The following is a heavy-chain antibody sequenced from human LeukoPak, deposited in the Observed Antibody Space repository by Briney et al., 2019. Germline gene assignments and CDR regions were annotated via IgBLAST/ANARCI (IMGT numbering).Heavy chain of an antibody. CDR3: ARDRLDAFDI. J-gene: IGHJ3*02. Sequence: SQTLSLTCTVSGGSISSGSYYWSWIRQPAGKGLEWIGRIYTSGSTNYNPSLKSRVTISADTSKNQFSLKLSSVTAADTAVYYCARDRLDAFDIWGQGTMVTVSS. CDR1: GGSISSGSYY. V-gene: IGHV4-61*02. CDR2: IYTSGST.